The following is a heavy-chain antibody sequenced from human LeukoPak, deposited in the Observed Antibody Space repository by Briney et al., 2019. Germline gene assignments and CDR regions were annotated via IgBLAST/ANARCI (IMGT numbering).Heavy chain of an antibody. CDR1: GFSVSNYY. V-gene: IGHV3-66*03. CDR2: IRDSGET. D-gene: IGHD5-12*01. CDR3: AREFSSGYQDY. J-gene: IGHJ4*02. Sequence: GGSLRLSCAGSGFSVSNYYISWFRQAPGKGLEWVSLIRDSGETFYADSVKGRFTISRDNSKNTMYLQMNRLRVEDTAVYYCAREFSSGYQDYWGQGTLVTVSS.